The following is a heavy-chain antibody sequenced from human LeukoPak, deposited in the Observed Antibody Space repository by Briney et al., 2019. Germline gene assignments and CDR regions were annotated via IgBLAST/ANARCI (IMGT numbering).Heavy chain of an antibody. CDR1: GYTFTGYY. Sequence: ASVKVSCKASGYTFTGYYMHWVRQAPGQGLEWMGWINPNSGGTNYAQKFQGRVTMTRDTSISTAYMELSRLRSDDTAVYYCARFPADYYGSGSYDFDYWGQGTLVTVSS. D-gene: IGHD3-10*01. CDR2: INPNSGGT. V-gene: IGHV1-2*02. CDR3: ARFPADYYGSGSYDFDY. J-gene: IGHJ4*02.